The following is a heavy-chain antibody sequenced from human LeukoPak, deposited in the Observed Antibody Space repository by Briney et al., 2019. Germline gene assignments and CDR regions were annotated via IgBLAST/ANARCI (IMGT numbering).Heavy chain of an antibody. V-gene: IGHV3-30*03. D-gene: IGHD6-19*01. J-gene: IGHJ4*02. CDR2: IAGDGGAK. Sequence: GGSLRLSCVASGFTFSNHGMHWVRQAPGKGLEWLAVIAGDGGAKFYADSVKGRFTLFRDNPKNTLYLQVNDLSAEDTAVYYCAREATWGQWYFDLWGQGTPVTVSS. CDR1: GFTFSNHG. CDR3: AREATWGQWYFDL.